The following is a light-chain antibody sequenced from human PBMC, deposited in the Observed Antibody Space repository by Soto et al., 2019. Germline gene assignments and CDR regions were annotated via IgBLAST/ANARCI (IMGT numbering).Light chain of an antibody. Sequence: EIVLTQSPATLSSFPGXRVTLSCRASQAVNTRLAWYQHKPGQAPRLLIYLASNRAAGVPARFSGSESGTDFTLTISDVEPEDFAVYYCHQSQSWPRTFGQGTKADIK. CDR1: QAVNTR. CDR2: LAS. J-gene: IGKJ1*01. CDR3: HQSQSWPRT. V-gene: IGKV3-11*01.